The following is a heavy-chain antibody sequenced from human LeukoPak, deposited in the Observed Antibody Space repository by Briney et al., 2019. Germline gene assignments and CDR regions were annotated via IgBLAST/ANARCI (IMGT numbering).Heavy chain of an antibody. V-gene: IGHV1-2*02. Sequence: ASVKVSCKASGYTFTAYYLHWVRQALGQGLEWMGWIYPKNGDTNFAQKFQGRVTMTRDTSITTTYMELNRLRSDDTAVYYCARDGHSGGAFDIWGQGTMVTVSS. J-gene: IGHJ3*02. CDR2: IYPKNGDT. CDR3: ARDGHSGGAFDI. CDR1: GYTFTAYY. D-gene: IGHD2-15*01.